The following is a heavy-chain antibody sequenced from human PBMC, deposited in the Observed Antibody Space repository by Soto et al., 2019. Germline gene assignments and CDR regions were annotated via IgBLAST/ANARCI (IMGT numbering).Heavy chain of an antibody. CDR2: ISSSTSHT. Sequence: QVQLVESGGGLVKPGGSLRLSCAVSGFSFSDYYMTWIRQAPGKGLDWVSYISSSTSHTNYADSVKGRFTISRDNAKNSLFLQINSLRAEDTAVYYCARGRGAAADYFDFWGQGTLVTVSS. CDR3: ARGRGAAADYFDF. J-gene: IGHJ4*02. V-gene: IGHV3-11*05. D-gene: IGHD6-13*01. CDR1: GFSFSDYY.